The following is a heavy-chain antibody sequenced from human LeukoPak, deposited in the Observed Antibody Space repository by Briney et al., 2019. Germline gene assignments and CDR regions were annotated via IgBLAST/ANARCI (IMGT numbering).Heavy chain of an antibody. J-gene: IGHJ4*02. CDR1: GGSISSGGYY. CDR2: IYYSGST. V-gene: IGHV4-31*03. D-gene: IGHD5-18*01. CDR3: ARSHRGYSYGSYY. Sequence: SETLSLTCTVSGGSISSGGYYWGWIRQHPGKGLEWIGYIYYSGSTYYNPSLKSRVNISVDTSKNQFSLKLSSVTAADTAVYYCARSHRGYSYGSYYWGQGTLVTVSS.